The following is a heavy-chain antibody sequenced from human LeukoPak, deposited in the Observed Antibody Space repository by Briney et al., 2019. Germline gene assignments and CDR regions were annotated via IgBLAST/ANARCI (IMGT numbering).Heavy chain of an antibody. J-gene: IGHJ6*03. D-gene: IGHD1-14*01. CDR2: MNPNSGNT. CDR3: ARGDIPGYYYYYMDV. CDR1: GYTFTSYD. V-gene: IGHV1-8*01. Sequence: ASVEVSCKASGYTFTSYDINWVRQATGQGLEWMGWMNPNSGNTGYAQKFQGRVTITRNTSISTAYMELSSLRSEDTAVYYCARGDIPGYYYYYMDVWGKGTTVTVSS.